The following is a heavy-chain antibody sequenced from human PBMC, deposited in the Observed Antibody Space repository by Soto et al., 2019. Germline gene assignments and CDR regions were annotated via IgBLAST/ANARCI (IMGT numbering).Heavy chain of an antibody. V-gene: IGHV4-59*04. CDR1: GGSISSYY. CDR2: IYHSGST. J-gene: IGHJ6*02. D-gene: IGHD5-12*01. CDR3: ARGYESPENYYYYGMDV. Sequence: SETLSLTCTVSGGSISSYYWSWIRQPPGKGLEWIGYIYHSGSTYYNPSLKSRVTISVDRSKNQFSLKLSSVTAADTAVYYCARGYESPENYYYYGMDVWGQGTTVTVSS.